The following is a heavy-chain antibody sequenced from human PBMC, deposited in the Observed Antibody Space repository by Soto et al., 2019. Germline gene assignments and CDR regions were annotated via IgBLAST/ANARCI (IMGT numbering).Heavy chain of an antibody. V-gene: IGHV1-18*01. D-gene: IGHD3-22*01. CDR2: ISAYNGNT. Sequence: GASVKVSLKASGYTFTSYGISWVRPAPGQRPEWMGWISAYNGNTNYAQKLQGRVTMTTDTSTSTAYMELRSLRSDDTAVYYCARVGYYYDSSGYYYAPASLDYWGQGTLVTVSS. CDR3: ARVGYYYDSSGYYYAPASLDY. J-gene: IGHJ4*02. CDR1: GYTFTSYG.